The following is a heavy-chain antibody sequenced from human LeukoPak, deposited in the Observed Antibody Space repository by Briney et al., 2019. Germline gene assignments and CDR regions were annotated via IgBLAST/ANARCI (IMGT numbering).Heavy chain of an antibody. CDR1: GVSISSGTYN. V-gene: IGHV4-39*01. CDR2: IAYTGNT. CDR3: ARPTVFYISSWVTGAFDI. J-gene: IGHJ3*02. Sequence: AETLSLTCTVSGVSISSGTYNWGWLRQPPGRGLEWIVSIAYTGNTNDNPSLRSRVAVYVDTSKNQSSLRLVSVTAADTAVYSCARPTVFYISSWVTGAFDIWGQGTMVTVSS. D-gene: IGHD6-13*01.